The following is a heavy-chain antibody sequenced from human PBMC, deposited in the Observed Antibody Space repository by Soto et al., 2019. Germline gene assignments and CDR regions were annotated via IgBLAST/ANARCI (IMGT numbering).Heavy chain of an antibody. J-gene: IGHJ6*02. CDR1: GFTFSSYA. CDR3: AGDRVATQYYDMGV. Sequence: QVQLVESGGGVVQPGRSLRLSSAASGFTFSSYAMHWVRQTPGKGLEWVAVISYDGSNKYYADSVKGRLTISRDNTKNTLYLQMNSLRAGDTAVYYCAGDRVATQYYDMGVWGQGTTVTVSS. V-gene: IGHV3-30-3*01. CDR2: ISYDGSNK. D-gene: IGHD2-15*01.